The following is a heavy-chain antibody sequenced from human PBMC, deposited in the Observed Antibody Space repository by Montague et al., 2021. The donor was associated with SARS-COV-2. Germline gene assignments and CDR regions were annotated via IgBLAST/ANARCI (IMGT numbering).Heavy chain of an antibody. CDR2: IYLTGKS. D-gene: IGHD1/OR15-1a*01. Sequence: SETLSLTCSVSADSISRSYYFRARLRQRPGMGLEWIGSIYLTGKSNYYPSLKSRVTISIDTSKNYFSLRLSSVTAADSAVFYCARWGLNNAFDIWGLGAMITISS. V-gene: IGHV4-39*02. J-gene: IGHJ3*02. CDR3: ARWGLNNAFDI. CDR1: ADSISRSYYF.